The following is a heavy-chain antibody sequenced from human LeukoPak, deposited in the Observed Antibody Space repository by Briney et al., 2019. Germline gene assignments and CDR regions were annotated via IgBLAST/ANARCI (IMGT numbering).Heavy chain of an antibody. Sequence: ASVKVSCKASGYTFTGYYMHWVRQAPGQGLEWMGRINPNSGGTNYAQKFQGRVTMTRDTSISTAYMELSRLKSDDTAVYYCARVGLSLGYRTDYWGQGTLVTVSS. J-gene: IGHJ4*02. D-gene: IGHD5-12*01. V-gene: IGHV1-2*06. CDR2: INPNSGGT. CDR1: GYTFTGYY. CDR3: ARVGLSLGYRTDY.